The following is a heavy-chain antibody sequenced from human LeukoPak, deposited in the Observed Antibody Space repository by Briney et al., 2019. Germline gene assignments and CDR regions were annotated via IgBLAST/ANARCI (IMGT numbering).Heavy chain of an antibody. V-gene: IGHV1-2*06. D-gene: IGHD2-15*01. CDR3: ATLGYCSGGSCYPTFDY. CDR2: INPNSGGT. J-gene: IGHJ4*02. CDR1: GYTFTGYY. Sequence: ASVKVSCKASGYTFTGYYMHWVRQAPGQGLEWVGRINPNSGGTNYAQKFQGRVTITRDTSISTAYMELSRLRSDDTAVYYCATLGYCSGGSCYPTFDYWGQGTLVTVSS.